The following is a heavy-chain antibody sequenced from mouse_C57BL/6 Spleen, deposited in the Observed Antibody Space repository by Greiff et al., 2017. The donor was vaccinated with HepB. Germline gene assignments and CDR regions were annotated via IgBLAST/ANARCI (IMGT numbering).Heavy chain of an antibody. CDR3: ARKPAIYDGHYRDYFDY. V-gene: IGHV1-18*01. J-gene: IGHJ2*01. Sequence: EVQLQQSGPELVKPGASVKIPCKASGYTFTDYNMDWVKQSHGKSLEWIGDINPNNGGTIYNQKFKGKATLTVDKSSSTAYMELRSLTSEDTAVYYCARKPAIYDGHYRDYFDYWGQGTTLTVSS. CDR2: INPNNGGT. D-gene: IGHD2-3*01. CDR1: GYTFTDYN.